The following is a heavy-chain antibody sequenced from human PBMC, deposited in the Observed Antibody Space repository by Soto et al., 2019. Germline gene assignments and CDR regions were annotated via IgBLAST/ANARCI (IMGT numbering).Heavy chain of an antibody. Sequence: RGSLRLSCAASGLTFSDYYMSWIRQAPGKGLEWVSYISSSSSYTNYADSVKGRFTISRDNAKNSLYLQMNSLRAEDTAVYYCARGTHVDIVATPHRKSPKNWFDPWGQGTLVTVSS. J-gene: IGHJ5*02. D-gene: IGHD5-12*01. CDR2: ISSSSSYT. CDR1: GLTFSDYY. V-gene: IGHV3-11*06. CDR3: ARGTHVDIVATPHRKSPKNWFDP.